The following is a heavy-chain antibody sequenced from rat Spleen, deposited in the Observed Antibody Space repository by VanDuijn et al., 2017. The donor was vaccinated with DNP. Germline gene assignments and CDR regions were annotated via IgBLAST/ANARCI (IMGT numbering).Heavy chain of an antibody. V-gene: IGHV5-27*01. CDR3: SIDYYSASFDY. J-gene: IGHJ2*01. CDR2: ISPSGGST. Sequence: EVQLVESGGGLVQPGRSLKLSCAGSGFTFSDYYMAWARQAPTKGLEWVASISPSGGSTYYRYSVKGRFTISRDNAKSTLYLQMDSLRSEDTATYYCSIDYYSASFDYWGQGVMVIVSS. D-gene: IGHD1-1*01. CDR1: GFTFSDYY.